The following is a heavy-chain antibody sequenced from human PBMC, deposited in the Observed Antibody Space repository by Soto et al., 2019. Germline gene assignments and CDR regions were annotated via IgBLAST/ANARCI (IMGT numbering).Heavy chain of an antibody. CDR3: TSGATSAFHS. D-gene: IGHD3-16*01. Sequence: PRESLKISCQGTGYRFSSSWIGWVRQKPGKGLERLGNVYPSDSDVRYSPAFEGKVTISADNSINTAYLQLLTLKASDTAIYYCTSGATSAFHSSGQVTRVTVSS. J-gene: IGHJ4*02. CDR2: VYPSDSDV. CDR1: GYRFSSSW. V-gene: IGHV5-51*01.